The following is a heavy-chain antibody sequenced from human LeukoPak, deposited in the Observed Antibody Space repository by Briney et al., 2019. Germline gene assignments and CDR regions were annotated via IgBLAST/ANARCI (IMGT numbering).Heavy chain of an antibody. CDR3: ARFGAAAGTDH. D-gene: IGHD6-13*01. Sequence: SETLSLTCIVSGYSMTSGYYWGWIRQPPGKGLEWIGDVYYSGSTNYNPSLKSRVTISIDTSNNQFSLNLRSVTAADTAVYYCARFGAAAGTDHWGQGTLVTVSS. CDR1: GYSMTSGYY. J-gene: IGHJ4*02. V-gene: IGHV4-59*01. CDR2: VYYSGST.